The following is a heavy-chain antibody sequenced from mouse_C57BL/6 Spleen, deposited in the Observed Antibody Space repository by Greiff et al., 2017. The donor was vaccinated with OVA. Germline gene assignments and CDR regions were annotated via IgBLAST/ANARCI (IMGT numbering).Heavy chain of an antibody. D-gene: IGHD1-1*01. CDR1: GYTFTSYW. CDR3: ARWGTTVVPFAY. Sequence: VQLQQPGAELVRPGSSVKLSCKASGYTFTSYWMDWVKQRPGQGLEWIGNIYPSDSETHYNQKFKDKATLTVDKSSSTAYMQLSSLTSEDSAVYYCARWGTTVVPFAYWGQGTLVTVSA. CDR2: IYPSDSET. V-gene: IGHV1-61*01. J-gene: IGHJ3*01.